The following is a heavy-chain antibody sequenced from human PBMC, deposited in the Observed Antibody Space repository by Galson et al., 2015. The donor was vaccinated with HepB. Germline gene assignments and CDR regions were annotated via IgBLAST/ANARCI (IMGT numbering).Heavy chain of an antibody. CDR1: GYIFTNYY. CDR3: ARGLGYNSGWYFVFGI. V-gene: IGHV1-46*01. J-gene: IGHJ3*02. CDR2: INPSGGST. Sequence: SVKVSCKASGYIFTNYYMHWVRQAPGQGLEWMGIINPSGGSTTYAQRFQGRVTMTRDTSTSTVYMELSSLRSEDTAVYYCARGLGYNSGWYFVFGIWGQGTMVTVSS. D-gene: IGHD6-19*01.